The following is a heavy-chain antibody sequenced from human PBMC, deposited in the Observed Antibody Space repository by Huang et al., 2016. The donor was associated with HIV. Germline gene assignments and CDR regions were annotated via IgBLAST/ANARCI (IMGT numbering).Heavy chain of an antibody. CDR3: AREIMISFGGPFDS. CDR1: GGSFSGYF. J-gene: IGHJ5*01. D-gene: IGHD3-16*01. CDR2: INHAGVT. Sequence: QVQLEQWGAGLLKPSETLSLTCAVYGGSFSGYFWNGLRQSPGKGLEWIGQINHAGVTDYNPSLKSRATISVDTSKNQFSLKLTSVTAADTAIYYCAREIMISFGGPFDSWGHGNLVTVSS. V-gene: IGHV4-34*02.